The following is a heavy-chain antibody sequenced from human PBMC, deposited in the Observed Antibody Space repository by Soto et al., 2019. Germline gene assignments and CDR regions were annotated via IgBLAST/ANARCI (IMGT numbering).Heavy chain of an antibody. D-gene: IGHD5-12*01. J-gene: IGHJ4*02. V-gene: IGHV4-59*01. CDR2: VYYSGST. CDR3: AKYRRTDAEGYRLDF. Sequence: PSETLSLTCTLSGGSISGYYWSWIRQPPGKGLEWIGYVYYSGSTKYNPSLESRVTISVDMSNSQFSLMLTSVTAADTAVYYCAKYRRTDAEGYRLDFWGQGTLVTVSS. CDR1: GGSISGYY.